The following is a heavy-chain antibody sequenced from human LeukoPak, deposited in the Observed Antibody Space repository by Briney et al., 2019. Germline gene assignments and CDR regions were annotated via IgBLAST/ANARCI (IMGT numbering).Heavy chain of an antibody. D-gene: IGHD2-15*01. CDR1: GGSFSGYY. Sequence: PSETLSLTCAVYGGSFSGYYWNWIRQPPGKGLEWIGEINHSGSTNYNPSFKSRVTISVDTSNNQFSLKLSSVTAADTAVYYCARGLRLLPPRFDIWGQGTMVTVSS. CDR3: ARGLRLLPPRFDI. V-gene: IGHV4-34*01. J-gene: IGHJ3*02. CDR2: INHSGST.